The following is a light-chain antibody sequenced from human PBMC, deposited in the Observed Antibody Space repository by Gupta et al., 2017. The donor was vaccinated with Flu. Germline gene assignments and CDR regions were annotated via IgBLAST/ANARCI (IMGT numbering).Light chain of an antibody. CDR1: SSNIGSNY. Sequence: SLMTQPPSASGTPGSRVIISCAASSSNIGSNYLYWYQQHPGTAPTPLIYRNNQRPSGVPDRFSGAKSGASASLAISWLRSEDEADYYCAAWDDSLSGSVFGGGTKLTVL. V-gene: IGLV1-47*01. CDR3: AAWDDSLSGSV. J-gene: IGLJ3*02. CDR2: RNN.